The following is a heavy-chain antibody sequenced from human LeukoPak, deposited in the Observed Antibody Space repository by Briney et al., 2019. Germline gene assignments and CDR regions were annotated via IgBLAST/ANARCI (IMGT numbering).Heavy chain of an antibody. V-gene: IGHV4-59*01. J-gene: IGHJ4*02. Sequence: SETLSLTCTVSGGSISRYYWSWIRQPPGKGLEWIGYIYYSGSTNYNPSLKSRVAISVDTSKNHFSLKLGSVTAADTAVYYCARTYGSGSYYNYWGQGTLVTVSS. D-gene: IGHD3-10*01. CDR3: ARTYGSGSYYNY. CDR1: GGSISRYY. CDR2: IYYSGST.